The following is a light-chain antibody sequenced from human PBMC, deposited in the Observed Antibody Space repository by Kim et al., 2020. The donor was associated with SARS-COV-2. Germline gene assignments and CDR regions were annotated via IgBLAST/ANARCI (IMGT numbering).Light chain of an antibody. CDR1: SRDVGGYNY. CDR3: CSYTGRGTDTYV. V-gene: IGLV2-11*03. CDR2: DVN. Sequence: VTISCPGTSRDVGGYNYVSWYQQHPGKAPKLMIYDVNERPSGVTDRFSGSKSGNTASLTISGLQAEDEADYFCCSYTGRGTDTYVFGTGTKVTVL. J-gene: IGLJ1*01.